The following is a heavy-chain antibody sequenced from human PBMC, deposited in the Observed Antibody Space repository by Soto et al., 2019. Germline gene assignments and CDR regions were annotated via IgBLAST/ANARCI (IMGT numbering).Heavy chain of an antibody. J-gene: IGHJ3*02. Sequence: SETLSLTCTVSGGSISSYYWSWIRQPTGKGLEWIGYIYYSGSTNYNPSLKSRVTISVDTSKNQFSLKLSSVTAADTAVYYCARWGDIVVVVAATVGAFDIWGQGTMVTVSS. CDR3: ARWGDIVVVVAATVGAFDI. D-gene: IGHD2-15*01. CDR1: GGSISSYY. CDR2: IYYSGST. V-gene: IGHV4-59*01.